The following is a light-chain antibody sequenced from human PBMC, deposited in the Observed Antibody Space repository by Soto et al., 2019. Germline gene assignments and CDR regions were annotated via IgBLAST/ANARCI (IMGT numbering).Light chain of an antibody. Sequence: QSALTQPASVSGSPGQSITISCTGTSSDVGGYNYVSWYQQHPGKAPKLMIYEVSNRPSGVSNRFSGSKSGNTASLTISGLQAEDEADYYCSSYTSGSTCVFGGGPKVTVL. CDR1: SSDVGGYNY. V-gene: IGLV2-14*01. CDR2: EVS. J-gene: IGLJ3*02. CDR3: SSYTSGSTCV.